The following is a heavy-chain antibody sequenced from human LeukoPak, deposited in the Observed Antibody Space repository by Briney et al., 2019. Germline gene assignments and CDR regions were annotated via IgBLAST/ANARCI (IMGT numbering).Heavy chain of an antibody. Sequence: PSETLSVTSTVSGGSISSSSYYWGWIRQPPGKGLEWIGSIYYSGSTYYNPSLKSRVTISVDTSKNQFSLKLSSVTAADTAVYYCRAAPKDYYYGMDVWVQGTTVTVSS. J-gene: IGHJ6*02. CDR2: IYYSGST. CDR3: RAAPKDYYYGMDV. V-gene: IGHV4-39*01. CDR1: GGSISSSSYY. D-gene: IGHD2-15*01.